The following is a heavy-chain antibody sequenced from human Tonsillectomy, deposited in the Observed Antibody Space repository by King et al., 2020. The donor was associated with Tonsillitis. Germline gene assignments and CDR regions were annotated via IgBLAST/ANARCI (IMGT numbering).Heavy chain of an antibody. CDR2: IYYSGTT. Sequence: VQLQESGPGLVKPSETLSLTCTVSGASVNNYYWGWVRQPPGKGLEWIGCIYYSGTTTYNPSLKSRVTISVDTSKNPFSLKLSSVTAADTAVYYCARDYLVPVTTTTYYYYMDVWGRGTTVTVSS. V-gene: IGHV4-59*02. D-gene: IGHD1/OR15-1a*01. CDR1: GASVNNYY. J-gene: IGHJ6*03. CDR3: ARDYLVPVTTTTYYYYMDV.